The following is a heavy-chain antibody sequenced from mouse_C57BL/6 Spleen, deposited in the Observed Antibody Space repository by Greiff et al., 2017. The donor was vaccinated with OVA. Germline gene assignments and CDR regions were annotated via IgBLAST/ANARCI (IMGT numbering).Heavy chain of an antibody. Sequence: VQLKESGPGLVKPSQSLSLTCSVTGYSITSGYYWNWIRQFPGNKLEWMGYISYDGSNNYNPSLKNRISITRDTSKNQFFLKLNSVTTEDTATYYCARVHYYSNYYAMDYWGQGTSVTVSS. CDR1: GYSITSGYY. V-gene: IGHV3-6*01. CDR3: ARVHYYSNYYAMDY. D-gene: IGHD2-5*01. CDR2: ISYDGSN. J-gene: IGHJ4*01.